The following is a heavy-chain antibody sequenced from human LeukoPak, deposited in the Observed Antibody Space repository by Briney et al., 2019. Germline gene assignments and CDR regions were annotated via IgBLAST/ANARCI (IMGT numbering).Heavy chain of an antibody. CDR1: GFIFSSYG. CDR3: AKDRCGSGIGCYYYYMDV. V-gene: IGHV3-30*02. Sequence: PGGSLRLSCAPSGFIFSSYGMHWVRQAPGQGLEWVAYIQYDGSNEQYGDSVKGRFSISRDSSKNILYLQMNSLRAEDTAVYYCAKDRCGSGIGCYYYYMDVWGKGTTVTISS. D-gene: IGHD2-15*01. J-gene: IGHJ6*03. CDR2: IQYDGSNE.